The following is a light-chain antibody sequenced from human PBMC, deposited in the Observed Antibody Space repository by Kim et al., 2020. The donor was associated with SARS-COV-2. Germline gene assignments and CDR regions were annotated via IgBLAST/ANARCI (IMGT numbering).Light chain of an antibody. Sequence: PRRIAWITSGGVRIGSKSVKWYQQKPGQARVLVIYNDSDRPSGIPERFSGSNFGDTATLTISRVAAGDEADYYCQVWDSDSDHWVFGGGTQLTVL. J-gene: IGLJ2*01. CDR1: RIGSKS. CDR3: QVWDSDSDHWV. CDR2: NDS. V-gene: IGLV3-21*04.